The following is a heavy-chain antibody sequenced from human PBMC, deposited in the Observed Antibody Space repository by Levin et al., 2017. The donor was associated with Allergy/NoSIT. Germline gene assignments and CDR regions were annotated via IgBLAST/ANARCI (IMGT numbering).Heavy chain of an antibody. CDR3: AREAYSSGWPGGYFDY. J-gene: IGHJ4*02. D-gene: IGHD6-19*01. Sequence: SETLSLTCIVSSGSVSSGDYYWSWIRQPPGKGLEWIGYTSYRWSAYYNPSLKSRITMSVDTSKNQFSLSLSSVTAADTAVYYCAREAYSSGWPGGYFDYWGQGALVTVSS. V-gene: IGHV4-30-4*01. CDR1: SGSVSSGDYY. CDR2: TSYRWSA.